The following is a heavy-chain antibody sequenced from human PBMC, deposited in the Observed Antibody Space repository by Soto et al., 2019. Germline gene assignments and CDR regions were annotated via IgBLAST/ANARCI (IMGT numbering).Heavy chain of an antibody. D-gene: IGHD4-17*01. V-gene: IGHV4-59*08. Sequence: SETLSLTCTVSGGSISSYYWSWIRQPPGKGLEWTGYIYYSGSTNYNPSIKSRVTISVDTSKNQFSLKLSSVTAADTAVYYCARRYGVYFDYWGQGTLVTVSS. CDR3: ARRYGVYFDY. J-gene: IGHJ4*02. CDR1: GGSISSYY. CDR2: IYYSGST.